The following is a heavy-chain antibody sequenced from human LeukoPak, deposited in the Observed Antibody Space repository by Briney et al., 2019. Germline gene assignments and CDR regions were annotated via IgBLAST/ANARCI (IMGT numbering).Heavy chain of an antibody. V-gene: IGHV3-23*01. J-gene: IGHJ6*03. D-gene: IGHD6-13*01. CDR2: ISGSGGST. CDR1: GFTFSSYA. Sequence: PGGSLRLSCAASGFTFSSYAMSWVRQAPGKGLEWVSAISGSGGSTYYADSVKGRFTISRDNAKNSLYLQMNSLRAEDTAVYYCARDGSFDSSWYSSDYYYYMDVWGKGTTVTVSS. CDR3: ARDGSFDSSWYSSDYYYYMDV.